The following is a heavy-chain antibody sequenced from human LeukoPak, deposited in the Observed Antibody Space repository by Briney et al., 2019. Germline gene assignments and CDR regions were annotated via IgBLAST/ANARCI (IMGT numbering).Heavy chain of an antibody. CDR2: IYPGGSDT. Sequence: GESLKISCKGSGYSFTSYWIGWVRQMPGKGLEWMGIIYPGGSDTRYSPSFQGQVTISADKSISTAYLQWSSLKASDTAMYYCARQTVTHPLSTFYFDYWGQGTLVTVSS. CDR1: GYSFTSYW. D-gene: IGHD4-11*01. V-gene: IGHV5-51*01. CDR3: ARQTVTHPLSTFYFDY. J-gene: IGHJ4*02.